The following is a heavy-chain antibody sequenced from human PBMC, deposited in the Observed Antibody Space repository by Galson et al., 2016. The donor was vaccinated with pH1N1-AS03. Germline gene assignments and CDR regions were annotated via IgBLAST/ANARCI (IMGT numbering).Heavy chain of an antibody. Sequence: SLRLSCAASGFAFSSYAMSWVRQAPGKGLEWVSIISGSGGSPSYADSVKGRFIISRDNSKNTLYLEMNSLRAGDTAVYYCARGGVHNYGSGSYHNWGQETLVTVSS. CDR2: ISGSGGSP. CDR1: GFAFSSYA. J-gene: IGHJ4*02. D-gene: IGHD3-10*01. V-gene: IGHV3-23*01. CDR3: ARGGVHNYGSGSYHN.